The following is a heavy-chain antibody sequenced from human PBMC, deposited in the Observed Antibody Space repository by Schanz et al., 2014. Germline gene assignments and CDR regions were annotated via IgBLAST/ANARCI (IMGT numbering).Heavy chain of an antibody. CDR1: GFTFSSYA. CDR2: VPFDGSQK. V-gene: IGHV3-30*04. J-gene: IGHJ4*02. CDR3: ARESSNDIVLVAGAVFDH. D-gene: IGHD2-8*01. Sequence: QVQLVDSGGGVVQPGRSLRLSCAASGFTFSSYALHWVRQAPGKGLEWVAFVPFDGSQKFYADSVKGRFTISRDNSKNTVYLQMNSLRPGDTAVYYCARESSNDIVLVAGAVFDHWGQGTLVTVSS.